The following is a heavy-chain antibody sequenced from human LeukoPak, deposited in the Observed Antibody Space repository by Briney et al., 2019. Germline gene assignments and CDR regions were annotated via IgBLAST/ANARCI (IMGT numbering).Heavy chain of an antibody. Sequence: SETLSLTCAVYGGSFSGYYWSWIRQPPGKGLEWIGEINHSGSTNYNPSLKSRVTISVDTSKNQFSLKLSSVPAADTAVYYCARGLSKRFGLYWGQGTLVTVSS. CDR3: ARGLSKRFGLY. CDR1: GGSFSGYY. V-gene: IGHV4-34*01. D-gene: IGHD3-16*01. J-gene: IGHJ4*02. CDR2: INHSGST.